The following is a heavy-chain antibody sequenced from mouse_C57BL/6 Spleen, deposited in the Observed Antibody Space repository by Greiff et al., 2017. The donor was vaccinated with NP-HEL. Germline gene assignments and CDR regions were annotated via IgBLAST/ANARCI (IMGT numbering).Heavy chain of an antibody. J-gene: IGHJ4*01. D-gene: IGHD3-2*02. CDR3: ARTAAQVFAMDY. Sequence: EVQLQQSGPVLVKPGASVKMSCKASGYTFTDYYMNWVKQSHGKSLEWIGVINPYNGGTSYNQKFKGKATLTVDKSSSTAYMELNSLTSEDSAVYYCARTAAQVFAMDYWGQGTSVTVSS. V-gene: IGHV1-19*01. CDR1: GYTFTDYY. CDR2: INPYNGGT.